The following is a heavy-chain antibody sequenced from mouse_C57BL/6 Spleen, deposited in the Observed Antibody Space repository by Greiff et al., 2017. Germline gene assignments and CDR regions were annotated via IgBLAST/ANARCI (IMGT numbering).Heavy chain of an antibody. J-gene: IGHJ2*01. CDR1: GYAFSSSW. Sequence: VQLQQSGPELVKPGASVKISCKASGYAFSSSWMNWVKQRPGKGLEWIGRIYPGDGDTNYNGKFKGKATLTADKSSSTAYMQLSSLTSEDSAVYFCAKVEAAQAPYFDYWGQGTTLTVSS. V-gene: IGHV1-82*01. CDR3: AKVEAAQAPYFDY. D-gene: IGHD3-2*02. CDR2: IYPGDGDT.